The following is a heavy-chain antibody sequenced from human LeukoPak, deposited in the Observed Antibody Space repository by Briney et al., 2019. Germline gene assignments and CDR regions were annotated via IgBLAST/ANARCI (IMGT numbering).Heavy chain of an antibody. J-gene: IGHJ6*02. Sequence: ASVKVSCKASGYTFNSYAMNWVRQAPGQGLEWMGWINTNTGNPTCGQGFTGRFVFSVDTSVSTAYLQISSLKAEDTAVYYCAIPTYYDILSRYYNSNFYYGLDVWGQGTTVTVSS. CDR2: INTNTGNP. V-gene: IGHV7-4-1*02. D-gene: IGHD3-9*01. CDR3: AIPTYYDILSRYYNSNFYYGLDV. CDR1: GYTFNSYA.